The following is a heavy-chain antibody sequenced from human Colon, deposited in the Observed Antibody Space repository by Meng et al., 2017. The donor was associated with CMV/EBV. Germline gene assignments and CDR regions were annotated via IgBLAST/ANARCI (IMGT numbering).Heavy chain of an antibody. Sequence: GESLKISCTASEFTLSSYALHWVRQAPGKGLEWVALVSFDGRTKYNTDSVKGRFTISRDSSKNTVDLQMYSLRVEDTAVFYCARDLGTHFYYDSSGYAFDLWGQGTMVTVSS. CDR3: ARDLGTHFYYDSSGYAFDL. CDR1: EFTLSSYA. CDR2: VSFDGRTK. V-gene: IGHV3-30*04. J-gene: IGHJ3*01. D-gene: IGHD3-22*01.